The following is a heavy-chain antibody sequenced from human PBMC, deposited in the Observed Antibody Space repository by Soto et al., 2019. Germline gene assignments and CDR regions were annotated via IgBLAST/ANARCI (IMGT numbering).Heavy chain of an antibody. V-gene: IGHV3-23*01. CDR3: AKNYGDYALDNAFDI. CDR1: GFTFSSYA. CDR2: ISGSGGST. J-gene: IGHJ3*02. D-gene: IGHD4-17*01. Sequence: EVQLLESGGGLVEPGGSLRLSCAASGFTFSSYAMSWVRQAPGKGLEWVSAISGSGGSTYYADSVKGRFTISRDNSKTTLYLQMNRLRAEDTAVYYYAKNYGDYALDNAFDIWGQGTMVTVSS.